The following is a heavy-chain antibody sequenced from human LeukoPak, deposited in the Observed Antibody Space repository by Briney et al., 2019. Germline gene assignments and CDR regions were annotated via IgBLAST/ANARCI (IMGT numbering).Heavy chain of an antibody. CDR2: INPDGNEK. Sequence: QPGGSLRLSCAASRFTFSLYWMTWVRQAPGKGLEWVARINPDGNEKTYVDSVKGRFTISRDNAKNTLYLQMNSLRAEDTAVYYCARGLVEWLYMYYWGQGTLVTVSS. V-gene: IGHV3-7*05. CDR1: RFTFSLYW. CDR3: ARGLVEWLYMYY. J-gene: IGHJ4*02. D-gene: IGHD3-3*01.